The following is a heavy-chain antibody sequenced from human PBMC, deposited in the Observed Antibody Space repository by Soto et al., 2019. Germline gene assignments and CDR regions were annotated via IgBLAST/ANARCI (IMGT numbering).Heavy chain of an antibody. CDR1: GFTFSSYA. Sequence: GGSLRLSCAASGFTFSSYAMSWVRQAPGKGLEWVSGISGSGASPYYADSVKGRFTISRDNSKNTLYLQMNSLRAEDTAVYYCAKESSGPYFDYWGQGPLVTVSS. J-gene: IGHJ4*02. D-gene: IGHD3-22*01. V-gene: IGHV3-23*01. CDR2: ISGSGASP. CDR3: AKESSGPYFDY.